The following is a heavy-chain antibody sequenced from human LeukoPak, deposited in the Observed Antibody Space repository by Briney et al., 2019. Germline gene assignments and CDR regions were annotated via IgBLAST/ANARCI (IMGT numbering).Heavy chain of an antibody. Sequence: GASVKVSCKASGYTFTSYAMNWVRQAPGQGLEWMGWINTNTGKPTYAQGFTERFVFSLDSSVSTAYLQINSLNAEGTAVYYCARAASLDYWGQGTLVTVSS. CDR2: INTNTGKP. D-gene: IGHD2-2*01. CDR3: ARAASLDY. V-gene: IGHV7-4-1*02. CDR1: GYTFTSYA. J-gene: IGHJ4*02.